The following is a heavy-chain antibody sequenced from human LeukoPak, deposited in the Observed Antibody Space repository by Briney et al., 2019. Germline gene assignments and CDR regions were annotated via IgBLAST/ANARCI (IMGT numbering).Heavy chain of an antibody. CDR1: GFTFSSYA. J-gene: IGHJ3*02. CDR3: VREGPRGLAFDI. V-gene: IGHV3-23*01. CDR2: ISGSGGST. Sequence: GGSLRLSCAASGFTFSSYAMSWVRQAPGKGLEWVSAISGSGGSTYYADSVKGRFTISRDNSKNTLYLQMNGLRVEDTAVYYCVREGPRGLAFDIWGQGTMVTVSS.